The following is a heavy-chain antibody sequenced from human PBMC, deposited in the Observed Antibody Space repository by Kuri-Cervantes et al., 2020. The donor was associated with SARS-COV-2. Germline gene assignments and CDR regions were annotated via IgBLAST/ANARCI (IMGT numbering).Heavy chain of an antibody. CDR3: ARRGSSSWTHYYYYGMDV. J-gene: IGHJ6*02. CDR1: GGSFSGYY. CDR2: INHSGSI. Sequence: GSLRLSCAVYGGSFSGYYWSWIRQPPGKGLEWIGEINHSGSINYNPSLKSRVTISVDTPKNQFSLKLSSVTAADTAVYYCARRGSSSWTHYYYYGMDVWGQGTTVTVSS. D-gene: IGHD2-2*01. V-gene: IGHV4-34*01.